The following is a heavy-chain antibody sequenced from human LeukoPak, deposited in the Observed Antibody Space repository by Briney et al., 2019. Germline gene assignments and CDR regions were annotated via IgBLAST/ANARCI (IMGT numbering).Heavy chain of an antibody. J-gene: IGHJ4*02. CDR3: AREGGRLYDSSGYSYFDF. V-gene: IGHV4-59*01. Sequence: SETLSLTCTVSGGPMSYYWSWIRQPPGKGLEWIGFIYSDGTTKYSPSLKSRATISVDTSKNQFSLELNSVGAADTAVYYCAREGGRLYDSSGYSYFDFWGQGTLVTVSS. CDR2: IYSDGTT. D-gene: IGHD3-22*01. CDR1: GGPMSYY.